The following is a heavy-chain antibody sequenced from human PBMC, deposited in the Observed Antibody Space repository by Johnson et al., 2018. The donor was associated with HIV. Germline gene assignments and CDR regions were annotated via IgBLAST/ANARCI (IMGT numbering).Heavy chain of an antibody. CDR2: ISYDGTDK. CDR1: GFTFSNYA. D-gene: IGHD2-15*01. J-gene: IGHJ3*02. V-gene: IGHV3-30*04. CDR3: ARDRAVAATSGAGAFDI. Sequence: QMLLVESGGGVVQPGRSLRLSCAASGFTFSNYAMHWVRQAPGRGLEWVAVISYDGTDKYYADSGRGRFTISRDNSKNTLYLQMNSLRAEDTAVYYCARDRAVAATSGAGAFDIWGQGTMVTVAS.